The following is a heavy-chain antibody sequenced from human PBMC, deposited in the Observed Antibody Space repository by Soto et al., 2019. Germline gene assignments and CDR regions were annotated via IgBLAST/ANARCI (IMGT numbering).Heavy chain of an antibody. J-gene: IGHJ4*02. CDR2: INPNGGIT. D-gene: IGHD3-22*01. V-gene: IGHV1-46*01. CDR3: AGGGYFDSSNYLTY. Sequence: ASVKVSCKASGYTFTHYYIHWVRQAPGQGLEWMGIINPNGGITTYVQKFQGRVIIERDTSASTAYMELSSLRSEDTAVYYCAGGGYFDSSNYLTYWGLGTLVTVPQ. CDR1: GYTFTHYY.